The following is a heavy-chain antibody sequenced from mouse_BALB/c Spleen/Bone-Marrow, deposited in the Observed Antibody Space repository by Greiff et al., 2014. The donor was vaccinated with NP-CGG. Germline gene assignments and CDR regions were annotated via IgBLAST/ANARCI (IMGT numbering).Heavy chain of an antibody. J-gene: IGHJ2*01. CDR2: IRGDESK. CDR1: GFSFTSYG. V-gene: IGHV2-3*01. CDR3: AKANWASFDY. D-gene: IGHD4-1*01. Sequence: VKLEESGPGLVAPSQTLSISCTVSGFSFTSYGVSWVRQPPGKGLEWLGVIRGDESKNYHSSLISRLSISKDNSKSHIFLKLNRLQADDTASYSCAKANWASFDYWGQGTTLTVSS.